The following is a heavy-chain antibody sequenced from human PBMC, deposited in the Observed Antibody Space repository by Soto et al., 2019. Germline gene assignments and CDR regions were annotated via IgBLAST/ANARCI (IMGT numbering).Heavy chain of an antibody. CDR2: IIPISGTA. J-gene: IGHJ6*02. CDR3: ARSQGSSTSLEIYYYYYYGMDV. V-gene: IGHV1-69*01. CDR1: GGTFSSYA. Sequence: QVQLVQSGAEVKKPGSSVKVSCKASGGTFSSYAISWVRQAPGQGLEWIGGIIPISGTANYAQKFQGRVTITADESTSTAYMKLSSLRSEDTAVYYCARSQGSSTSLEIYYYYYYGMDVWGQGTTVTVSS. D-gene: IGHD2-2*01.